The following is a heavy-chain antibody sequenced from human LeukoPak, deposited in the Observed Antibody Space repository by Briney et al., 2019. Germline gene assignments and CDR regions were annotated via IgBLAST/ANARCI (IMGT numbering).Heavy chain of an antibody. D-gene: IGHD5-12*01. CDR1: GFTFGIYA. J-gene: IGHJ4*02. V-gene: IGHV3-23*01. Sequence: GGSLRLSCAASGFTFGIYAMNWVRQAPGKGLEWVSGISPGGGPTYYADSVKGRFTISRDDSKNTLYLQMNNLRAEDTAVYYCAKDGAWLRFDDWGQGILITVSS. CDR3: AKDGAWLRFDD. CDR2: ISPGGGPT.